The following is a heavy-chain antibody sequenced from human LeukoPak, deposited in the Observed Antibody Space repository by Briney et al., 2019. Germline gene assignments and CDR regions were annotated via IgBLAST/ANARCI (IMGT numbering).Heavy chain of an antibody. V-gene: IGHV3-21*01. D-gene: IGHD6-13*01. CDR2: ISSSSGYI. J-gene: IGHJ4*02. CDR3: ASSEGIAAAGGFDY. CDR1: GFTFSSYS. Sequence: GGSLRLSCAASGFTFSSYSMSWVRQAPGKGLEWVSSISSSSGYIYYADSVKGRFTISRDNAKNSLYLQMNSLRAEDTAVYYCASSEGIAAAGGFDYWGQGTLVTVSS.